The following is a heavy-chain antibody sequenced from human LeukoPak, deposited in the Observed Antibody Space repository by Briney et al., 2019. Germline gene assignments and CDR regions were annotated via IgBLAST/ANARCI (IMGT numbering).Heavy chain of an antibody. Sequence: SETLSLTCTVSGGSISSYCWSWIRQPPGKGLEWIGYIYYSGSTTYNPSLKSRVTISVDTSKNQFSLKLSSVTAADTAVYYCARVLAYSGSYLDAFDIWGQGTMLTVSS. CDR2: IYYSGST. CDR3: ARVLAYSGSYLDAFDI. V-gene: IGHV4-59*01. CDR1: GGSISSYC. J-gene: IGHJ3*02. D-gene: IGHD1-26*01.